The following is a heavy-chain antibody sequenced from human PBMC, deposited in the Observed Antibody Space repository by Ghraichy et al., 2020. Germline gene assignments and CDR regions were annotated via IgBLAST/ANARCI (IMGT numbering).Heavy chain of an antibody. J-gene: IGHJ4*02. CDR2: IYYSGTT. Sequence: SETLSLTCTVSGGSISSSYYGAWIRQPPGKGPEWIGSIYYSGTTDYNPSLKSRVTIYTDTSKNEFSLNLGSVTAADTAIYYCARLGRAVRGVAFDIWGQGTLVTVSS. V-gene: IGHV4-39*01. D-gene: IGHD3-10*01. CDR3: ARLGRAVRGVAFDI. CDR1: GGSISSSYY.